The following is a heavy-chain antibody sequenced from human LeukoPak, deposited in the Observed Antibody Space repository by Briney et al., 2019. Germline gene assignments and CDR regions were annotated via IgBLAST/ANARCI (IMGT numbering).Heavy chain of an antibody. J-gene: IGHJ5*02. CDR1: GYTFTAYY. CDR2: INPNSGGT. Sequence: ASVKVSCKASGYTFTAYYIHWVRQAPGQGLEYMGWINPNSGGTNYAQKFQGRVTMTRDTSISTAYMELSRLRSDVTAVYYCARVRDWFDPWGQGTLVTVSS. CDR3: ARVRDWFDP. V-gene: IGHV1-2*02.